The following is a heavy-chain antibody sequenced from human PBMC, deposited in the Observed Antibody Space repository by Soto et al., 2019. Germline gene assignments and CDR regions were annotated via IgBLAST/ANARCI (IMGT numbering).Heavy chain of an antibody. V-gene: IGHV4-61*01. D-gene: IGHD3-22*01. J-gene: IGHJ4*02. Sequence: LSLTCSVSGGSVRSGSYYWTWIRQPPGKGLEWIGYIYQSGTTNYNASLKSRVTISIDTSKNQFFLKLNSVTAADTAVYYCARDSSGRHDYWGQGTLVTVSS. CDR2: IYQSGTT. CDR1: GGSVRSGSYY. CDR3: ARDSSGRHDY.